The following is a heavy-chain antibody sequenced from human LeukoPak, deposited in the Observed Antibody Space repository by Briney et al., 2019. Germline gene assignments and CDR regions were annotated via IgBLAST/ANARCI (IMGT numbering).Heavy chain of an antibody. CDR3: ARIPGGYYYAMDV. D-gene: IGHD3-16*01. CDR1: GFTFSSYS. J-gene: IGHJ6*02. CDR2: ISSRSSNI. Sequence: PGGSLRLSCAASGFTFSSYSMNWVRQYPRKGLEWVSYISSRSSNIDYADSVKGRFTISRDNAKNSLYLQMNSLRDEDTAVYYCARIPGGYYYAMDVWGQGTTVTVSS. V-gene: IGHV3-48*02.